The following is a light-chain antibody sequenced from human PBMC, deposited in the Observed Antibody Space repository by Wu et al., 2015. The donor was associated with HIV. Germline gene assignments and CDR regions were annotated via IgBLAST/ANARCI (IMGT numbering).Light chain of an antibody. Sequence: EIVLTQSPGTLSLSPGERATLSCRASQSVSSSYLARYQQKPGQAPRLLIYGASSRATGIPDRFSGSGSGTEFTLTISSLQSEDFAVYYCQQYNNWPRSFGQGTKLEIK. V-gene: IGKV3-20*01. CDR1: QSVSSSY. J-gene: IGKJ2*03. CDR3: QQYNNWPRS. CDR2: GAS.